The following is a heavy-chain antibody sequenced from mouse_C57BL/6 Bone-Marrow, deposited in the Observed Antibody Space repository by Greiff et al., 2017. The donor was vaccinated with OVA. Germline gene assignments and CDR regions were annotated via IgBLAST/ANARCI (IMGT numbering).Heavy chain of an antibody. CDR3: TRDPPYYGSSYAMDY. CDR1: GFTFSSYA. D-gene: IGHD1-1*01. Sequence: EVQRVESGEGLVKPGGSLKLSCAASGFTFSSYAMSWVRQTPEKRLEWVAYISSGGDYIYYADTVKGRFTISRDNPRNTLYLQMSSLKSEDTAMYYCTRDPPYYGSSYAMDYWGQGTSVTVSS. V-gene: IGHV5-9-1*02. CDR2: ISSGGDYI. J-gene: IGHJ4*01.